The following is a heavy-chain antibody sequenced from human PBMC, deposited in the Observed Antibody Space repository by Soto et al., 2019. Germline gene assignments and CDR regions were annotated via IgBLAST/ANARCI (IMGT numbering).Heavy chain of an antibody. CDR3: ATYDNGGTYADC. CDR2: IFYSGTT. D-gene: IGHD1-26*01. Sequence: QVQLQESGPGLVKPSQTLSLTCNVSGTSIRSGGFYWSWIRQHPVKGLEWIGYIFYSGTTYYNPSLKRRVIMSLDTYKNQFSLSLSSVTAEDPAVYSCATYDNGGTYADCWGQGTLVTVSS. J-gene: IGHJ4*02. V-gene: IGHV4-31*03. CDR1: GTSIRSGGFY.